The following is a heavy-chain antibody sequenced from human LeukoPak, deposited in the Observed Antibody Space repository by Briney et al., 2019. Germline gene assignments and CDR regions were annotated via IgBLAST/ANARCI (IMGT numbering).Heavy chain of an antibody. CDR1: GFTFSNAW. CDR2: IKSKTDGRKT. J-gene: IGHJ4*02. D-gene: IGHD3-3*01. V-gene: IGHV3-15*01. CDR3: TNLPRGSTIFGVVMPTYYFDY. Sequence: PGGSLRLSCAASGFTFSNAWMSWVRQAPGKGLEWVGRIKSKTDGRKTDYAAPVKSRFTSSGDDSKNTMYLKMNSLKTEDTAVYYCTNLPRGSTIFGVVMPTYYFDYWGQGTLVTVSS.